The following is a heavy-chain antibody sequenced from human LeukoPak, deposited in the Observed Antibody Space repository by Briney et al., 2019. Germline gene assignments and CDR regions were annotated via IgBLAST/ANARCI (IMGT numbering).Heavy chain of an antibody. CDR3: ARPGWFGELRGDYFDY. CDR1: GGSISSSNYS. J-gene: IGHJ4*02. V-gene: IGHV4-39*02. Sequence: SETLSLTCTVSGGSISSSNYSWAWIRQPPGKGLEWNGSIYYTGNTYYNPSLKSRGTISADTSKNHFSLKLSSVTASDTAVYYCARPGWFGELRGDYFDYWGQGSLVTVYS. CDR2: IYYTGNT. D-gene: IGHD3-10*01.